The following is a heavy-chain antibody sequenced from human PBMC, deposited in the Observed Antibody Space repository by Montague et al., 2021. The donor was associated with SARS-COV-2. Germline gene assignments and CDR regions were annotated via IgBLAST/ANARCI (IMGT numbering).Heavy chain of an antibody. CDR2: IYYSGGI. D-gene: IGHD3-10*01. V-gene: IGHV4-59*11. CDR3: ARAVSVRRAVNWFDP. Sequence: SETLSLTCTVSGGSMSDHYWAWIRQPPGKGLEWLAYIYYSGGINSNASLKSRVSMSVDTSKNQFSLKLTSMTAADTAVYYCARAVSVRRAVNWFDPWGQGTLVTVSS. CDR1: GGSMSDHY. J-gene: IGHJ5*02.